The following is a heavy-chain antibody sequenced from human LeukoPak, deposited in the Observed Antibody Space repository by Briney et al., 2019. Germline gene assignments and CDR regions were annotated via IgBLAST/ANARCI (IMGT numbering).Heavy chain of an antibody. D-gene: IGHD4-11*01. CDR2: IKQDGSEK. Sequence: GGSLRLSCAASEFSVGSNYMTWVPQAPGKELEGVPNIKQDGSEKSYVDSVKGRFTISRDNAKNSLYLQMNSLRAEDTALYYCARDQGALHIYYYYYMDVWGKGTTVTVSS. J-gene: IGHJ6*03. CDR1: EFSVGSNY. V-gene: IGHV3-7*03. CDR3: ARDQGALHIYYYYYMDV.